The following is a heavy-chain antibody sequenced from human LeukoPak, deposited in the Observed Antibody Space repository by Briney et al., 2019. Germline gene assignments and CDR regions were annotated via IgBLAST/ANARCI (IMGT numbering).Heavy chain of an antibody. D-gene: IGHD7-27*01. Sequence: ASVKVSCKASGYTFTSYGIGWVRQAPGQGLEWMGWISAYNGNINYAQKLQGRVTITTDESTSTAYMELSSLRSEDTAVYYCARDSPSNWGYYYYYMDVWGKGTTVTVSS. CDR3: ARDSPSNWGYYYYYMDV. CDR1: GYTFTSYG. V-gene: IGHV1-18*01. J-gene: IGHJ6*03. CDR2: ISAYNGNI.